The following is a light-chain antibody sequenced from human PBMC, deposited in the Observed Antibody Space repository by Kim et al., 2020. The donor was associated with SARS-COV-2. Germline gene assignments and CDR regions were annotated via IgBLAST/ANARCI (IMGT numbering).Light chain of an antibody. CDR3: QQSYSLPLT. J-gene: IGKJ3*01. Sequence: DIQMTQSPSSVSASVGDRVTITCRASQGISTWLAWYQQKPGKAPKLLIYAASDLQSGVPSRFSGSGSGTDFTLTINSLQPEDVATYSCQQSYSLPLTFGPRTKVDIK. CDR1: QGISTW. V-gene: IGKV1-12*01. CDR2: AAS.